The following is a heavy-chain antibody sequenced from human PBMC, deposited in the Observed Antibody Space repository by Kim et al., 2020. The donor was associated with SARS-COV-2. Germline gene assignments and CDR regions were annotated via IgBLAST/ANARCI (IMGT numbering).Heavy chain of an antibody. CDR1: GYTFTSYG. J-gene: IGHJ5*02. D-gene: IGHD3-10*01. CDR2: ISAYNGNT. Sequence: ASVKVSCKASGYTFTSYGISWVRQAPGQGLEWMGWISAYNGNTNYAQKLQGRVTMTTDTSSSTAYMELRSLRSDDTAVYYRASGPPGSGSSNWFDPWGQGTLVTVSS. V-gene: IGHV1-18*04. CDR3: ASGPPGSGSSNWFDP.